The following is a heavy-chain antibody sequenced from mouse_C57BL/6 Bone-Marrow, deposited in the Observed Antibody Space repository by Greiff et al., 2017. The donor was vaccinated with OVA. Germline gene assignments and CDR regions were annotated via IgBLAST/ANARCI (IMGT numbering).Heavy chain of an antibody. Sequence: VHLVESGAELARPGASVKLSCKASGYTFTSYGISWVKQRTGQGLEWIGEIYPRSGNTYYNEKFKGKATLTADKSSSTAYMELRSLTSEDSAVEFCARKGDYLPPDWYFDVWGKGTTVTVSS. D-gene: IGHD5-5*01. CDR3: ARKGDYLPPDWYFDV. CDR1: GYTFTSYG. CDR2: IYPRSGNT. V-gene: IGHV1-81*01. J-gene: IGHJ1*03.